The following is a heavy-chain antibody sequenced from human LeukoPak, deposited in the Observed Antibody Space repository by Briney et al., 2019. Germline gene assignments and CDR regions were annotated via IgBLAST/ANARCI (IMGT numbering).Heavy chain of an antibody. V-gene: IGHV1-2*02. Sequence: ASVKVSCKASRYTFSGYYLHWVRQAPGQGLEWMGWINPNSGGTNCAQKFQGRVTMTRDTSISTAYMELSRVRSDDTAVYYCARLAATQIGNFDYWGQGTLVTVSS. D-gene: IGHD6-25*01. CDR2: INPNSGGT. CDR1: RYTFSGYY. J-gene: IGHJ4*02. CDR3: ARLAATQIGNFDY.